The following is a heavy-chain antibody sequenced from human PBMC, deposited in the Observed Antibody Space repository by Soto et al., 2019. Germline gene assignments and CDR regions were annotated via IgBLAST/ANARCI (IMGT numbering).Heavy chain of an antibody. CDR2: TYYRSKWYN. J-gene: IGHJ4*02. V-gene: IGHV6-1*01. D-gene: IGHD3-3*01. Sequence: SQTLSLSGAISGDSVSSNSAAWNWIRQSPSRGLEGLGRTYYRSKWYNDYAVSVKSRITINPDTSKNQFSLQLNSVTPEDTAVYYCAREGRFWSGYLNYFDYWGQGTLVTVS. CDR3: AREGRFWSGYLNYFDY. CDR1: GDSVSSNSAA.